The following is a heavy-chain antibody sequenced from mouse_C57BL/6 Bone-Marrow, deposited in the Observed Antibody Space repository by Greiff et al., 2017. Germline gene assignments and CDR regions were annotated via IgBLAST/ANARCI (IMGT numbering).Heavy chain of an antibody. CDR3: ARGLITTVVATDFDY. Sequence: QVQLQQPGAELVKPGASVKLSCKASGYTFTSYWMHWVKQRPGQGLEWIGMIHPNSGSTNYNEKFKSKATLTVDKSSSTAYMQLSSLTSEDSAVYYCARGLITTVVATDFDYWGQGTTLTVSS. V-gene: IGHV1-64*01. CDR1: GYTFTSYW. D-gene: IGHD1-1*01. CDR2: IHPNSGST. J-gene: IGHJ2*01.